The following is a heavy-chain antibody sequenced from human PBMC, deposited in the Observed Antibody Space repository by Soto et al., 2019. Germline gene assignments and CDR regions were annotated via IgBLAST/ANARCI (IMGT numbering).Heavy chain of an antibody. CDR2: ISGGDGTT. Sequence: GGSLRLSCAASRFTFTTYAMSWVRQAPGKXLEWVSGISGGDGTTYYADSVKGRFTISRDNSKNTLYLHMNSLRAEDTAVYYCTKGAVGAYYYDSSGYYFFDYWGQGTQVTVSS. J-gene: IGHJ4*02. CDR3: TKGAVGAYYYDSSGYYFFDY. CDR1: RFTFTTYA. D-gene: IGHD3-22*01. V-gene: IGHV3-23*01.